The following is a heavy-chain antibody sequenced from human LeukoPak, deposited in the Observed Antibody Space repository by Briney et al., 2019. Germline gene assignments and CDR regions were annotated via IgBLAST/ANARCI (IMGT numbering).Heavy chain of an antibody. J-gene: IGHJ4*02. Sequence: ASVKVSCKASGYTFTSYDINWVRQAPGQGLEWMGWISAYNGNTNYAQKLQGRVTMTTDTSTNTAYMELRSLRSDDTAVYYCARDRVGATIDYWGQGTLVTVSS. D-gene: IGHD1-26*01. V-gene: IGHV1-18*01. CDR1: GYTFTSYD. CDR2: ISAYNGNT. CDR3: ARDRVGATIDY.